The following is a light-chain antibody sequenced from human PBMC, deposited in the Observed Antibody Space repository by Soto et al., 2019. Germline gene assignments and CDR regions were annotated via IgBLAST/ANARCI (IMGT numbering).Light chain of an antibody. J-gene: IGLJ3*02. CDR1: SSNIGSNT. CDR2: SNN. Sequence: QSVLTQPPSASGTPGQRVTISCSGSSSNIGSNTVNWYQQLPGTAPKLLIYSNNQRPSGVPDRFSGSKSGTSASLAISGLQSEDEADYYCAAWDDSLNGSTFGQGTK. V-gene: IGLV1-44*01. CDR3: AAWDDSLNGST.